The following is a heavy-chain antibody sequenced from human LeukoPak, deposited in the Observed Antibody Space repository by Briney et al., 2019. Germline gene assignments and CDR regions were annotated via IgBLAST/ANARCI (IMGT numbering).Heavy chain of an antibody. CDR2: INPSGGST. D-gene: IGHD4-11*01. CDR3: ARRIDYSNWSYDAFDI. Sequence: ASVKVSCKASGYTFTSYYMHWVRQAPGQGLEWMGMINPSGGSTSYAQKFQGRVTMTRDTSTSTVYMELSSLRSEDTAVYYCARRIDYSNWSYDAFDIWGQGTMVTVSS. V-gene: IGHV1-46*03. CDR1: GYTFTSYY. J-gene: IGHJ3*02.